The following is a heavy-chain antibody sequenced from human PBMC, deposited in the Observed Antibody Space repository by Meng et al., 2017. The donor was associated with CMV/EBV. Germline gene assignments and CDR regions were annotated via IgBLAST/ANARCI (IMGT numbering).Heavy chain of an antibody. CDR1: GGSISSSSFY. Sequence: TVSGGSISSSSFYWGWIRQPPGKGLEWIESIYYSGSTYYNPSLKSRVTISVDTSKSQFSLKLSSVTAADTAVYYCARDQLQVGAFDIWGQGTMVTVS. D-gene: IGHD5-24*01. V-gene: IGHV4-39*07. J-gene: IGHJ3*02. CDR2: IYYSGST. CDR3: ARDQLQVGAFDI.